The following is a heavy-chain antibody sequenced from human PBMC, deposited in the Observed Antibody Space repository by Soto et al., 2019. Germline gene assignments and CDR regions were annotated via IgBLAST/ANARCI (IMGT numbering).Heavy chain of an antibody. D-gene: IGHD6-13*01. CDR3: AKEYGSTWIDH. CDR1: GFTFSTYG. J-gene: IGHJ4*02. Sequence: GGSLRLSCAASGFTFSTYGMHWVRQAPGKGLEWVAAMSYDGTKEYYVDSVKGRFTISRDNSRNTLFLQLNSLRAEDTAAYYCAKEYGSTWIDHWGQGTLVTVS. CDR2: MSYDGTKE. V-gene: IGHV3-30*18.